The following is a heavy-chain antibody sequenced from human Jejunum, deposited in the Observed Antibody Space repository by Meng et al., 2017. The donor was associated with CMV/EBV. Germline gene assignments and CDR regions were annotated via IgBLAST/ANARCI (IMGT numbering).Heavy chain of an antibody. J-gene: IGHJ4*02. Sequence: SGFSFSAYAMAWVRQAPGKGLDWFSGLTSSGDDRYYADSVKGRFTISRDNSKKTLYLEVNSLEAEDTAIYYCAKDRAGRNFGVGFDYWGQGTLVTVSS. CDR3: AKDRAGRNFGVGFDY. CDR2: LTSSGDDR. D-gene: IGHD3-3*01. CDR1: GFSFSAYA. V-gene: IGHV3-23*01.